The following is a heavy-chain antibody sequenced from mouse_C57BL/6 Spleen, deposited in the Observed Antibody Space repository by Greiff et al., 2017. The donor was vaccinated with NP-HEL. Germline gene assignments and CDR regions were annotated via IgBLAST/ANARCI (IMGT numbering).Heavy chain of an antibody. CDR2: ISSGGSYT. CDR3: ARQDYSNYFDY. CDR1: GFTFSSYG. D-gene: IGHD2-5*01. J-gene: IGHJ2*01. V-gene: IGHV5-6*02. Sequence: EVMLVESGGDLVKPGGSLKLSCAASGFTFSSYGMSWVRQTPDKRLEWVATISSGGSYTYYPDSVKGRFTISRDNAKNTLYLQMSSLKSEDTAMYYCARQDYSNYFDYWGQGTTLTVSS.